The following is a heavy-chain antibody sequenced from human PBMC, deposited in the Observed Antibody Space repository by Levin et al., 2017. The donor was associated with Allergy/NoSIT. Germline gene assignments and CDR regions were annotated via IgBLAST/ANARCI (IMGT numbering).Heavy chain of an antibody. V-gene: IGHV1-2*02. D-gene: IGHD3-22*01. CDR1: RYILSDYF. Sequence: ASVKVSCKASRYILSDYFIHWVRQAPGQGLEWMGWINPHSGDTKYAQEFQGRVTMTRDTSISTAYMELTRLTSDDTAVYYCARDLYNDDSVFGYWGQGTLVNVCS. J-gene: IGHJ4*02. CDR2: INPHSGDT. CDR3: ARDLYNDDSVFGY.